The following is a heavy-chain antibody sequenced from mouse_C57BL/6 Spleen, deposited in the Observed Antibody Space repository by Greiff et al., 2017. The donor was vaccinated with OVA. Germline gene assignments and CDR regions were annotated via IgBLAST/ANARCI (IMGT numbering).Heavy chain of an antibody. CDR3: ARQVFGGVTTPAY. Sequence: QVQLKESGAELVRPGSSVKLSCKASGYTFTSYWMDWVKQRPGQGLEWIGNIYPSDSETHYNQKFKDKATLTVDKSSSTAYMQLSSLTSEDSAVYYCARQVFGGVTTPAYWGQGTLVTVSA. D-gene: IGHD2-5*01. J-gene: IGHJ3*01. CDR2: IYPSDSET. V-gene: IGHV1-61*01. CDR1: GYTFTSYW.